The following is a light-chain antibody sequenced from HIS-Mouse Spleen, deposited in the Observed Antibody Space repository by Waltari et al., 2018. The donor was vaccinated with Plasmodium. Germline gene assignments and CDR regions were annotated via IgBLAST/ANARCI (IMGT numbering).Light chain of an antibody. Sequence: EIVLTQSPGTLSLSPGERATLSCRASQSVSSSYLAWYQQKPGQAPKLLILGASSRATGIPDRFSGSGSGTDFTLTSSRLEPEDFAVYYCQQYGSSPITFGQGTRLEIK. CDR3: QQYGSSPIT. V-gene: IGKV3-20*01. CDR1: QSVSSSY. CDR2: GAS. J-gene: IGKJ5*01.